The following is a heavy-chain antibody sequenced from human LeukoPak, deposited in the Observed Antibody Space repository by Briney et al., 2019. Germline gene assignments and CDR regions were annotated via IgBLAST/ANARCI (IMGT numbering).Heavy chain of an antibody. CDR2: ISWNSANI. CDR3: AGENTGGEWFDP. J-gene: IGHJ5*02. V-gene: IGHV3-9*01. CDR1: GFTFEDYS. Sequence: GGSLRLSCAASGFTFEDYSIHWVRRAPGKGLEWVSGISWNSANIAYMDSVKGRFTISRDSAKKSLYLQMNSLRAEDTAVYYCAGENTGGEWFDPWGQGTLVTVSS. D-gene: IGHD3-16*01.